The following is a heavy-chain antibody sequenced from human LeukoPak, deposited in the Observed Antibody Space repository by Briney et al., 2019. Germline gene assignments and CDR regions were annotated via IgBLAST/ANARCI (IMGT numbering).Heavy chain of an antibody. CDR2: IKQDGSEK. D-gene: IGHD2-15*01. CDR3: ARRYCSGGNCYSQFDY. V-gene: IGHV3-7*01. CDR1: GFTFSSYW. Sequence: GGSLRLSCAASGFTFSSYWMSWDRQAPGKGLEWVANIKQDGSEKYYVDSVKGRFTISRDNAKNSLYLQMNSLRAEDTAVYYCARRYCSGGNCYSQFDYWGQGTLVTVSS. J-gene: IGHJ4*02.